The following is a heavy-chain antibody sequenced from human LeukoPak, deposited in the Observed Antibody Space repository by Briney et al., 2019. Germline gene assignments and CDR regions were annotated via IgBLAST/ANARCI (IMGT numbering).Heavy chain of an antibody. Sequence: SVKVSCKASGGTFSSYAISWVRQAPGQGLEWMGGILPIFGTANYAQKFQGRVTTTTDESTSTAYMELSSLRSEDTAVYHCASRTYYDILTGYPSPHYFDYWGQGTLVTVSS. J-gene: IGHJ4*02. CDR2: ILPIFGTA. CDR1: GGTFSSYA. CDR3: ASRTYYDILTGYPSPHYFDY. V-gene: IGHV1-69*05. D-gene: IGHD3-9*01.